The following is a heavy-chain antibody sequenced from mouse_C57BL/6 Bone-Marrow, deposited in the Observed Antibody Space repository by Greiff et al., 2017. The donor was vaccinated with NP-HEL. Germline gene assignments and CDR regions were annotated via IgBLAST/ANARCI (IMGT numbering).Heavy chain of an antibody. CDR1: GFTFSDYY. J-gene: IGHJ3*01. V-gene: IGHV5-12*01. CDR2: ISNGGGST. Sequence: EVKLVESGGGLVQPGGSLKLSCAASGFTFSDYYMYWVRQTPEKRLEWVAYISNGGGSTYYPDTVKGRFTISRDNAKNTLYLQMSRLKSEDTAMYYCARHGELYYDYGWFAYWGQGTLVTVSA. CDR3: ARHGELYYDYGWFAY. D-gene: IGHD2-4*01.